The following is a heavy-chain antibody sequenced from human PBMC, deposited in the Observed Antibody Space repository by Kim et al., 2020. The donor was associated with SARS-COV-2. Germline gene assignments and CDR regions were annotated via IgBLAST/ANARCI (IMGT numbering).Heavy chain of an antibody. V-gene: IGHV3-21*01. CDR3: ARDKPNSSSWYGEYYSYG. D-gene: IGHD6-13*01. Sequence: GGSLRLSCAASGFTFSSYIMNWVRQAPGKGLEWVSSISSSSSSISYADSVKGRFTISRNYAKKPLHLQMNSLRAEDAALYYWARDKPNSSSWYGEYYSYG. CDR1: GFTFSSYI. J-gene: IGHJ6*01. CDR2: ISSSSSSI.